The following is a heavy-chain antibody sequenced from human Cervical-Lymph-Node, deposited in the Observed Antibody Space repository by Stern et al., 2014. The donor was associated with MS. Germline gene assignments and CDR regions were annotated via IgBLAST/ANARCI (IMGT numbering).Heavy chain of an antibody. D-gene: IGHD2-21*02. V-gene: IGHV1-69*01. CDR3: ARAKGSYCGGDCPPFYYFDY. J-gene: IGHJ4*02. CDR2: ILPIFGTA. CDR1: GGTFSSSA. Sequence: VKLVESGAEVKKPGSSVKVSCKASGGTFSSSAISWVRKAPGQGLEWMGGILPIFGTANYAQKFQGRVTITADESTSTAYMELSSLRSEDTAVYYCARAKGSYCGGDCPPFYYFDYWGQGTLVTVSS.